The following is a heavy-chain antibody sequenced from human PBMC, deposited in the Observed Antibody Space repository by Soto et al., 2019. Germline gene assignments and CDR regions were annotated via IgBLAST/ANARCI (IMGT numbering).Heavy chain of an antibody. V-gene: IGHV1-3*01. D-gene: IGHD3-10*01. CDR1: GYTFTNHA. J-gene: IGHJ4*02. CDR3: ARATSITMFRGVIPKIFDY. CDR2: INAGKGDT. Sequence: GASVKVSCKASGYTFTNHAIHWVRQAPGQGLEWMGWINAGKGDTKYPQRFQGRVTITRDTSASTAYMELSSLRSEDTAVYYCARATSITMFRGVIPKIFDYWGQGTLVTVSS.